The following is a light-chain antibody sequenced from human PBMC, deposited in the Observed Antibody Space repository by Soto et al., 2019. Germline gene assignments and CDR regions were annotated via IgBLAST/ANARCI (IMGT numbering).Light chain of an antibody. J-gene: IGLJ1*01. CDR2: EVS. Sequence: QSALTQPPSASGSPGQSVTISCTGTSSDAGGYNYVSWYQQHPGKAPKLMIYEVSKRPSGVPDRFSGSKSGNTASLTVSGLQAEDEADYYCTSYAVSNNFEGVFGTGTKLTVL. CDR1: SSDAGGYNY. CDR3: TSYAVSNNFEGV. V-gene: IGLV2-8*01.